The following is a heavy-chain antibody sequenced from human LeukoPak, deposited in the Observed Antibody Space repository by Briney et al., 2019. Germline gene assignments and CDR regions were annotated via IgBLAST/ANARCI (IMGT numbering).Heavy chain of an antibody. J-gene: IGHJ3*01. CDR1: GGSLSGHY. V-gene: IGHV4-59*11. D-gene: IGHD3-22*01. Sequence: SETLSLTCTVSGGSLSGHYWSWIRQPPGKRLEWIGYVSYTGRTKYNPSLQSRVTISIATSKSQFSLKLTSVTSADTAVYSCARLLDTDISGDPDTFDVWGQGTTVIVSS. CDR3: ARLLDTDISGDPDTFDV. CDR2: VSYTGRT.